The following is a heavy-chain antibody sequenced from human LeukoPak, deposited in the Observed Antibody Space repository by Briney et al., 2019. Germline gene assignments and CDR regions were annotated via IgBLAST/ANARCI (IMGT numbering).Heavy chain of an antibody. D-gene: IGHD3-22*01. CDR3: AKDSSGYYLGAFDI. CDR1: GFTFDDYA. CDR2: ISWNSGSI. J-gene: IGHJ3*02. Sequence: PGGSLRLSCAASGFTFDDYAMHWVRRAPGKGLEWVSGISWNSGSIGYADSVKGRFTISRDNAKNSLYLQMNSLRAEDTALYYCAKDSSGYYLGAFDIWGQGTIVTVSS. V-gene: IGHV3-9*01.